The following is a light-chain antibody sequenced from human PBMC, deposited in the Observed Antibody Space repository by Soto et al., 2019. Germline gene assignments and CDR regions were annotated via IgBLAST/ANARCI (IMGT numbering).Light chain of an antibody. Sequence: DIQMTQSPPSLSASVGDRVTITCRASQDISTHLAWYQHKPGRAPKLLIYTASALQSGVPSRFSGTGSGTDFSLTILNLQPEDFATYYCQQANSLPWTFGQGTKVDI. CDR1: QDISTH. CDR3: QQANSLPWT. J-gene: IGKJ1*01. V-gene: IGKV1-12*01. CDR2: TAS.